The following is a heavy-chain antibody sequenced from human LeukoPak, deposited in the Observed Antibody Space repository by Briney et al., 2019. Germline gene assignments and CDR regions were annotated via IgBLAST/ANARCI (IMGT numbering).Heavy chain of an antibody. J-gene: IGHJ6*02. Sequence: ASVKVSCKASDYTFTSYGISWVRQAPGQGLEWMGWISAYNGNTNYAQKLQGRVTMTTATSTSTAYMELRSLRSDDTAVYYCARGSGRHYYYYGMDVWGQGTTVTVSS. V-gene: IGHV1-18*01. CDR1: DYTFTSYG. CDR3: ARGSGRHYYYYGMDV. CDR2: ISAYNGNT. D-gene: IGHD1-26*01.